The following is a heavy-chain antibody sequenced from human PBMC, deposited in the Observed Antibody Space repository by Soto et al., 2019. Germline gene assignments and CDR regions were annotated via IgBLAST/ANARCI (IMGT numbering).Heavy chain of an antibody. CDR1: GYSFTSYS. Sequence: VESLKISCKGSGYSFTSYSITWVRQMPGKGLEWMGRIDPTDSYTNYSPSFQGHVTISADKSINTAYLQWSSLKASDSAMYYCARPYSSSWDIDYWGQGTLVTVSS. CDR2: IDPTDSYT. CDR3: ARPYSSSWDIDY. V-gene: IGHV5-10-1*01. D-gene: IGHD6-13*01. J-gene: IGHJ4*02.